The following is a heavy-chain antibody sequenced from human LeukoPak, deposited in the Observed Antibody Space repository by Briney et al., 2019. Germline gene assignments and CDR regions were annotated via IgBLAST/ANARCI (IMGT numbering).Heavy chain of an antibody. J-gene: IGHJ4*02. CDR1: GFTFNNYG. CDR3: ARATAVAGYY. D-gene: IGHD6-19*01. CDR2: ISYDGRNI. V-gene: IGHV3-30*03. Sequence: GGSLRLSCAASGFTFNNYGMHWVRQAPGKGLEWVAVISYDGRNIHYPDSVKGRFTISRDNSKNTLYLQMNSLRAEDTAVYYCARATAVAGYYWGQGTLVTVSS.